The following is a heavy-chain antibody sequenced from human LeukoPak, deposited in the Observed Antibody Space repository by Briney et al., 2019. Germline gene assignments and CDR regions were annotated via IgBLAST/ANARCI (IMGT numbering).Heavy chain of an antibody. CDR2: IYSGGNT. D-gene: IGHD3-3*01. V-gene: IGHV4-39*01. CDR1: GGSISSSSYY. CDR3: GRYDHPVITPIDS. J-gene: IGHJ4*02. Sequence: PSETLSLTCTVSGGSISSSSYYWGWIRQPPGTGLEWIGSIYSGGNTYYNPSLKSRVTISVDASKNQCSLRLSSVTAADTAVYFWGRYDHPVITPIDSWGQGTLVTVSS.